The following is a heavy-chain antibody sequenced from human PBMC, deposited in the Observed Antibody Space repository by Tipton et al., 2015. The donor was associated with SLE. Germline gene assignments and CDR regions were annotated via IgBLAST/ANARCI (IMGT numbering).Heavy chain of an antibody. CDR1: GGSINNYY. CDR2: IFPSGST. CDR3: ARYYCTTTRCYYFDY. J-gene: IGHJ4*02. V-gene: IGHV4-4*09. D-gene: IGHD2-2*01. Sequence: GLVKPSETLSLTCSVSGGSINNYYWTWIRQPPGKGLEWIGYIFPSGSTNYNPSLKSRVTISVDTSKNQFSLKLRSVTAADTAVYFCARYYCTTTRCYYFDYWGRGTLVTVSS.